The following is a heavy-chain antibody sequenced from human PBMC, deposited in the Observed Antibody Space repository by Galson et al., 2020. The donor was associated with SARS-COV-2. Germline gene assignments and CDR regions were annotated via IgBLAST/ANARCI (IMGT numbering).Heavy chain of an antibody. CDR3: ARSEWELLSVFGDY. J-gene: IGHJ4*02. CDR2: MAYDGNND. D-gene: IGHD1-26*01. Sequence: GESLKISCAVSGFTFSSYAMHWVRQAPGKGLEWVAVMAYDGNNDYYADSVKGRFTISRDNSKNTVYLQMNSLRPEDTAVYYCARSEWELLSVFGDYWGQGTLVTVSS. V-gene: IGHV3-30*04. CDR1: GFTFSSYA.